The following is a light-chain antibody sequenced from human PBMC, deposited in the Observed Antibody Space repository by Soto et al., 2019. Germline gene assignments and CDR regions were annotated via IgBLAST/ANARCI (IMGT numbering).Light chain of an antibody. V-gene: IGKV1-5*01. Sequence: DIQMTQSPATLSASVGDRVTITCRASQSISWWLAWYQQKPGNAPKLLIYDASSLESGVPSRFTGSGSGTEFTLTISSLQPDDFAAYYCQQYSSYSSAFGQGTKVEIK. J-gene: IGKJ1*01. CDR1: QSISWW. CDR3: QQYSSYSSA. CDR2: DAS.